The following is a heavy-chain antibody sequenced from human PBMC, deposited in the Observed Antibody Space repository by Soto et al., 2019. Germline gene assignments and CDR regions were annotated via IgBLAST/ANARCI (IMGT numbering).Heavy chain of an antibody. V-gene: IGHV3-21*01. J-gene: IGHJ5*02. CDR2: ISSSSSYI. Sequence: GGSLRLSCAASGFTFSSYTMNWVRQAPGKGLEWVSSISSSSSYIYYADSVKGRFTISRDNAKNSLYLQMNSLRAEDTAVYYSARARRIQLWLRSWFDPWGQGTLVTVSS. CDR1: GFTFSSYT. D-gene: IGHD5-18*01. CDR3: ARARRIQLWLRSWFDP.